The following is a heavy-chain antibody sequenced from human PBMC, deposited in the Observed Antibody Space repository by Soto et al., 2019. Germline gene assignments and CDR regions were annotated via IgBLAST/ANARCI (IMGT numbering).Heavy chain of an antibody. CDR3: AKDVWFGGANDR. CDR1: GFTFSNSA. D-gene: IGHD3-16*01. J-gene: IGHJ4*02. CDR2: ISVSGGRT. V-gene: IGHV3-23*01. Sequence: GGSLRLSCAASGFTFSNSAMTWVRQAPGKGLEWVSSISVSGGRTYYADSVKGRFTISRDSSKNTLYLQMNSLRVEDTAVYYCAKDVWFGGANDRGGQGTLVTVSS.